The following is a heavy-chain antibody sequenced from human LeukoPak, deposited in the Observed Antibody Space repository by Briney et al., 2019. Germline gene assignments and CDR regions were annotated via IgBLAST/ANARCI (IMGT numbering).Heavy chain of an antibody. CDR1: GYTFTNYG. CDR3: ARDTDFSIDY. Sequence: ASVKVSCKASGYTFTNYGIAWVRQAPGQGLEWMGWINTRSGDAQLAHSLQARVTMTTDTSTSTASMELGSLGSDDTAVYYCARDTDFSIDYWGQGSPVTVSS. CDR2: INTRSGDA. J-gene: IGHJ4*02. V-gene: IGHV1-18*01. D-gene: IGHD2/OR15-2a*01.